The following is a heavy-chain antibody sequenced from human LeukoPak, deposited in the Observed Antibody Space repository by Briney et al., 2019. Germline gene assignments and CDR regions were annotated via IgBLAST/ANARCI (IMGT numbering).Heavy chain of an antibody. J-gene: IGHJ6*02. CDR1: GFTFSSYS. D-gene: IGHD3-9*01. V-gene: IGHV3-21*01. CDR3: ARDAYLYDILTGYYKEYGMDV. Sequence: GGSLRLSCAASGFTFSSYSMNWVRQAPGKGLEWVSSISSSSSYIYYADSVKGRFTISRDNAKNSLYLQMNSLRAEDTAVCYCARDAYLYDILTGYYKEYGMDVWGQGTTVTVSS. CDR2: ISSSSSYI.